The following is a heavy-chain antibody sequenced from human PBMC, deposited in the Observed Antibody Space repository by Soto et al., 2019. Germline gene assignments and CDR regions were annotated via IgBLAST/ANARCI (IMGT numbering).Heavy chain of an antibody. CDR2: IYYSGST. D-gene: IGHD2-2*01. J-gene: IGHJ4*02. Sequence: SETLSLTCTXSGGSISSYYCSWIRQPPGKGLEWIGYIYYSGSTNYNPSLKSRVTISVDTSKNQFSLKLSSVTAADTAVYYCARQGYCSSTSCYEYWGQGTLVTVSS. V-gene: IGHV4-59*08. CDR3: ARQGYCSSTSCYEY. CDR1: GGSISSYY.